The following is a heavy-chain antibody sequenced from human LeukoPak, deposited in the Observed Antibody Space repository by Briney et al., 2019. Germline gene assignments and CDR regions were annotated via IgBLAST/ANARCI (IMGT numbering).Heavy chain of an antibody. CDR2: MNPNSGNT. J-gene: IGHJ4*02. V-gene: IGHV1-8*03. D-gene: IGHD2-2*01. Sequence: GASVKVSCKASGYTFTSYDINWVRQATGQGLEWMGWMNPNSGNTGYAQKFQGRVTITRNTSISTAYMELSSLRPEDTAVYYCARAPAPAAPFDYWGQGTLVTVSS. CDR1: GYTFTSYD. CDR3: ARAPAPAAPFDY.